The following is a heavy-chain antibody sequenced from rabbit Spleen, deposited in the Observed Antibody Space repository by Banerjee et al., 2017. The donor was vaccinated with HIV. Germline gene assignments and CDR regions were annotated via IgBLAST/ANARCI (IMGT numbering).Heavy chain of an antibody. CDR3: ATYVDYDGDFNL. CDR1: GFSFSNKAV. D-gene: IGHD2-1*01. J-gene: IGHJ4*01. V-gene: IGHV1S45*01. Sequence: QEQLVESGGGLVQPEGSLTLTCKASGFSFSNKAVMCWVRQAPGKGLEWIACISAATGKAVYATWAKGRFTISKPSSTTVTLQMTSLTAADTATYFCATYVDYDGDFNLWGQGTLVTVS. CDR2: ISAATGKA.